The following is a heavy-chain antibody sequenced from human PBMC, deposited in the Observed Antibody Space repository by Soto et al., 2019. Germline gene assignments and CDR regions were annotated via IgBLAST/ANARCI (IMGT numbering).Heavy chain of an antibody. CDR2: IFYTGST. CDR3: ARVNRGAFDF. CDR1: GCSISAYY. Sequence: QVQLQESGPGLVKPSETLSLTCTVSGCSISAYYWVWMRQPPGKGLEWIGSIFYTGSTDYTPSLNSRLTISLATSTNQFSLNMSSVTAADTAVYYCARVNRGAFDFWGQGILVTVSS. J-gene: IGHJ4*02. V-gene: IGHV4-59*01.